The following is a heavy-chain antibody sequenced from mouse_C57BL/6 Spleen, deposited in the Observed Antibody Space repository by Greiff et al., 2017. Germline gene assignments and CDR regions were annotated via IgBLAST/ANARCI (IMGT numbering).Heavy chain of an antibody. V-gene: IGHV1-54*01. Sequence: VPLQQSGAELVRPGTSVKVSCKASGYAFTNYLIEWVKQRPGQGLEWIGVINPGSGGTNYNEKFKGKATLTADQSSSTAYMQRSSLTSEDAAVYVCARREYGSSYGNFDVWGTGTTVTVSS. J-gene: IGHJ1*03. D-gene: IGHD1-1*01. CDR2: INPGSGGT. CDR3: ARREYGSSYGNFDV. CDR1: GYAFTNYL.